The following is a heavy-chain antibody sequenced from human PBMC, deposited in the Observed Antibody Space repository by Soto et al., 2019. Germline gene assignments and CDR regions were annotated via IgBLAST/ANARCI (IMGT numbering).Heavy chain of an antibody. CDR3: ARHYSAYSSSDWFDP. Sequence: SETLSLTCTVSGGSISTYYWTWIRQPPGKGLEWIGYISYSGSTSYNPSLKSRVTISVDTSKNQFSLRLSSVTAADTAVYYCARHYSAYSSSDWFDPWGQGTLVTVSS. D-gene: IGHD6-6*01. J-gene: IGHJ5*02. CDR2: ISYSGST. V-gene: IGHV4-59*08. CDR1: GGSISTYY.